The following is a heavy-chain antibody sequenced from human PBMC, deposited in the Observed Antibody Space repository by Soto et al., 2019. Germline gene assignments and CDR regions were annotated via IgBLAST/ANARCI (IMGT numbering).Heavy chain of an antibody. D-gene: IGHD6-25*01. CDR3: AKESGGYDSSTRYGLDV. CDR1: GASISSYY. J-gene: IGHJ6*02. V-gene: IGHV4-59*01. CDR2: IYYSGST. Sequence: PSATLSLTCPFSGASISSYYWSLLRQPPGKGLEWIGYIYYSGSTNYNPSLKSRVTISVDTSKNQFYLKLSSVTAADTAVYYCAKESGGYDSSTRYGLDVWGQGTTVT.